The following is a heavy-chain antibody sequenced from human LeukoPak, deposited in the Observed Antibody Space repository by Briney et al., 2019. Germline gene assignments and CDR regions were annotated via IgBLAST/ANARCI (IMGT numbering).Heavy chain of an antibody. CDR1: GFTFSDYY. D-gene: IGHD2-2*01. CDR3: ARLGYCSSTSCSNYYYYGMDV. Sequence: GGSLRLSCAASGFTFSDYYMSWIRQAPGKGLEWVSYISSSGSTIYYADSVKGRFTISRDNAKNSLYLQMNSLRAEDTAVYYCARLGYCSSTSCSNYYYYGMDVWGQGTTVTVSS. CDR2: ISSSGSTI. V-gene: IGHV3-11*01. J-gene: IGHJ6*02.